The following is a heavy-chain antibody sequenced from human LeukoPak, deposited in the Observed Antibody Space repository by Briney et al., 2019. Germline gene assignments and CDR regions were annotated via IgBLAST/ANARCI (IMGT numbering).Heavy chain of an antibody. V-gene: IGHV4-34*01. CDR3: ARGIVLVDGYYYYGMDV. J-gene: IGHJ6*02. D-gene: IGHD3-22*01. CDR2: INHSGST. CDR1: GGSISSYY. Sequence: SETLSLTCTVSGGSISSYYWSWIRQPPGKGLEWIGEINHSGSTNYNPSLKSRVTISVDTSKNQFSLKLSSVTAADTAVYYCARGIVLVDGYYYYGMDVWGQGTTVTVSS.